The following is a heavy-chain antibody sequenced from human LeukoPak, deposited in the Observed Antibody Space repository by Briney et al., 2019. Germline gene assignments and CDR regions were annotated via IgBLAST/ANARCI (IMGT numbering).Heavy chain of an antibody. CDR1: GGSISSGDYS. D-gene: IGHD6-13*01. CDR2: VSHSGST. J-gene: IGHJ4*02. V-gene: IGHV4-30-2*01. CDR3: ARGGYSWYND. Sequence: SQTLSLTCAVSGGSISSGDYSWSWIRQPPGEGLEWIGYVSHSGSTYYNPSLKSRVTISVDRSKNQFSLNLSSVTAADTAVYYCARGGYSWYNDWGQGTLVTISS.